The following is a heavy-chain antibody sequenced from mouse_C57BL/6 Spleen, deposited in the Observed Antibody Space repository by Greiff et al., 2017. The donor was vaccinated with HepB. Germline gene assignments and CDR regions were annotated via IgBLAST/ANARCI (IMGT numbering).Heavy chain of an antibody. D-gene: IGHD2-4*01. Sequence: VQLQQPGAELVKPGASVKLSCKASGYTFTSYWMHWVKQRPGQGLEWIGMIHPNSGSTNYNEKFKSKATLTVDKSSSTAYMQLSSLTSEDSAVYYCAREGDYDVWFAYWGQGTLVTVSA. CDR2: IHPNSGST. J-gene: IGHJ3*01. V-gene: IGHV1-64*01. CDR3: AREGDYDVWFAY. CDR1: GYTFTSYW.